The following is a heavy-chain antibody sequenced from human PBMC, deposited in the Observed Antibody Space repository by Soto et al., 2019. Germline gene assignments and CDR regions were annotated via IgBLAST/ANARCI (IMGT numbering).Heavy chain of an antibody. J-gene: IGHJ5*02. CDR3: ARGQRFSDWFDP. D-gene: IGHD3-3*01. CDR1: GGTISGYY. V-gene: IGHV4-4*07. CDR2: IYSSGST. Sequence: SETLSLTCTVTGGTISGYYWTWIRQSAGGGLEWIGRIYSSGSTNYNPSLKSRVTISLDTSMNHFSLRLSSVTAADTAVYYCARGQRFSDWFDPWGQGTLATVSS.